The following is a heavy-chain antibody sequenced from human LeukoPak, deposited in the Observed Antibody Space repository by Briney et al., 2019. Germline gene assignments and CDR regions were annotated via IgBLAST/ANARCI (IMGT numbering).Heavy chain of an antibody. CDR2: ISYDGSNK. CDR3: ARGSGYSYAFTGRERTKSRLDY. CDR1: GFTFSSYG. J-gene: IGHJ4*02. Sequence: GGSLRLSCAASGFTFSSYGMHWVRQAPGKGLEWVTVISYDGSNKYYADSVKGRFTISRDNSKNTLSLQMNSLRAEDTAVYYCARGSGYSYAFTGRERTKSRLDYWGQGTLVTVSS. V-gene: IGHV3-30*03. D-gene: IGHD5-18*01.